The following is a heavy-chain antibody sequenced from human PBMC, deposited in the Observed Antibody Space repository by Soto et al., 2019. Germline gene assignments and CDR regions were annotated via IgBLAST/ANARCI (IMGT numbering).Heavy chain of an antibody. CDR1: GFAFISYA. J-gene: IGHJ6*02. D-gene: IGHD4-17*01. CDR3: AKCYGVYYYYGMDV. Sequence: GSLRLSCAASGFAFISYAMIWVRQAPGKGLEWVSAISGSGGSTYYADSVKGRFTISRDNSKNTLYLQMNSLRAEGTAVYYCAKCYGVYYYYGMDVWGQGTTVTVSS. V-gene: IGHV3-23*01. CDR2: ISGSGGST.